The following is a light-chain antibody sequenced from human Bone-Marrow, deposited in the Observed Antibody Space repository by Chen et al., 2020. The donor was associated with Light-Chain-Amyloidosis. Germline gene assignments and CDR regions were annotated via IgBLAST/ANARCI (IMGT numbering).Light chain of an antibody. CDR3: QQYYSTLSPT. V-gene: IGKV4-1*01. Sequence: DIVMTQSPDSLAVSLGERATINCKSSQTILHSSNNKNYLAWYQHKPGKSPKLLMYWASTRESGVPDRFSGSGSGTDFTLTISSLQAEDGAVYYCQQYYSTLSPTFGGGTKVEIK. J-gene: IGKJ4*01. CDR1: QTILHSSNNKNY. CDR2: WAS.